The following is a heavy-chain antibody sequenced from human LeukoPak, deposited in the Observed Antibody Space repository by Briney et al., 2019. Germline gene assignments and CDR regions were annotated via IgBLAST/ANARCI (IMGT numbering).Heavy chain of an antibody. D-gene: IGHD5-12*01. V-gene: IGHV1-3*01. CDR2: INAGNGNT. CDR3: AREAGYSGYGWAYYYYYGMDV. Sequence: GASVKVSCKASGYTFTSYGISWVRQAPGQRLEWMGWINAGNGNTKYSQKFQGRVTITRDTSASTAYMELSSLRSEDTAVYYCAREAGYSGYGWAYYYYYGMDVWGQGTTVTVSS. J-gene: IGHJ6*02. CDR1: GYTFTSYG.